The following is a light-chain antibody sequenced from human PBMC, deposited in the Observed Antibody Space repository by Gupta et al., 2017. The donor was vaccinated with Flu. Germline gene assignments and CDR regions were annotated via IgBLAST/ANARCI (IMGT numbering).Light chain of an antibody. CDR2: DAS. CDR1: QSVKIY. Sequence: EIVLTQSPATLSLSPGDRAILSCSASQSVKIYLAWYQQKPGQPPRLLMFDASKRAAGIPDRFSGSGSGTDFTLTISTLEPEDFAVYYCQQRSGLPLYTFGQGTKLE. J-gene: IGKJ2*01. CDR3: QQRSGLPLYT. V-gene: IGKV3-11*01.